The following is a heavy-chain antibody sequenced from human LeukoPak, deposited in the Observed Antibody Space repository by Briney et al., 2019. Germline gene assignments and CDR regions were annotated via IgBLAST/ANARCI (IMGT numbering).Heavy chain of an antibody. CDR2: INPSGGST. J-gene: IGHJ4*02. D-gene: IGHD2-15*01. CDR1: GYTFTSYY. CDR3: ARDGHIARRGSCYSLNY. Sequence: ASVKVSCKASGYTFTSYYMHWVRQAPGQGLEWMGIINPSGGSTSYAQKFQGRVTMARDTSTSTVYMELSSLRSEDTAVYYCARDGHIARRGSCYSLNYWGQGTLVTVSS. V-gene: IGHV1-46*01.